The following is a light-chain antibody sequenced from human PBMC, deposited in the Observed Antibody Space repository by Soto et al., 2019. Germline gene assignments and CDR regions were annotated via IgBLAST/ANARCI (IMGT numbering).Light chain of an antibody. CDR2: DAS. CDR3: QQYNTFST. CDR1: ESLGGW. J-gene: IGKJ1*01. V-gene: IGKV1-5*01. Sequence: DIQVTQSPSTLSASVGDRVTITCRASESLGGWLAWYQQKPGKAPKLLIYDASSLHSGVPSRFTGSGSGTEFTLTISSLQPDDFATYYCQQYNTFSTFGQGTKVVIK.